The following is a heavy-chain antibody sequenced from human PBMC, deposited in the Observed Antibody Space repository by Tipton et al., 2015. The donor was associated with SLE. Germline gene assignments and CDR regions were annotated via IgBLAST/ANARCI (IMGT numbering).Heavy chain of an antibody. CDR1: GGSISSYY. D-gene: IGHD3-22*01. V-gene: IGHV4-59*01. CDR2: IYYSGST. CDR3: AREVGGYWFDP. J-gene: IGHJ5*02. Sequence: GLVKPSETLSLTCTVSGGSISSYYWSWIRQPPGKGLEWIGYIYYSGSTNYNPSLKSRVTISVDTSKNQFSLKLSSVTAADTAVYYCAREVGGYWFDPWGQGTLVTVSS.